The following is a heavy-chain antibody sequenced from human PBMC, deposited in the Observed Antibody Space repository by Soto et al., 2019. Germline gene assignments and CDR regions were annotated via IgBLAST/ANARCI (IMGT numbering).Heavy chain of an antibody. Sequence: GGSLRLSSAASGFTFCSCSMNWVRKDPGKGLEWVSSISSSSSYIYYADSVKGRFTISRDNAKNSLYLQMNSLRAEDTAVYYCARDGDYGDYYFDYWGQGTLVTVSS. V-gene: IGHV3-21*01. CDR2: ISSSSSYI. CDR3: ARDGDYGDYYFDY. D-gene: IGHD4-17*01. J-gene: IGHJ4*02. CDR1: GFTFCSCS.